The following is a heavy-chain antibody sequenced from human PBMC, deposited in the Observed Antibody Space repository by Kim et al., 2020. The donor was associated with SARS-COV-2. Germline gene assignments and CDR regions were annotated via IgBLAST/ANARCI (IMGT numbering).Heavy chain of an antibody. CDR2: ISYDGSNK. CDR1: GFTFSSYA. J-gene: IGHJ6*02. V-gene: IGHV3-30*04. D-gene: IGHD3-22*01. CDR3: AREGGYYHPGWYYGMDV. Sequence: GGSLRLSCAASGFTFSSYAMHWVRQAPGKGLEWVAVISYDGSNKYYADSVKGRFTISRDNSKNTLYLQMNSLRAEDTAVYYCAREGGYYHPGWYYGMDVWGQGTTVTVSS.